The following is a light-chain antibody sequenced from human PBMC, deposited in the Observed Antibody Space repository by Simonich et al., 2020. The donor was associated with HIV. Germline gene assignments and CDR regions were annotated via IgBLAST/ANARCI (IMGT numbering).Light chain of an antibody. Sequence: EIVMTQTPLSLSITPGEQASISCKSSQSLLHSDGKTYLYWYLQKPGQSPHLVIYEVSNRCSGVPDRFSGSGSGTDFTLKISRVEAEDVGIYYCAQSVQLPLTFGGGTKVEIK. CDR1: QSLLHSDGKTY. J-gene: IGKJ4*01. CDR2: EVS. V-gene: IGKV2D-29*02. CDR3: AQSVQLPLT.